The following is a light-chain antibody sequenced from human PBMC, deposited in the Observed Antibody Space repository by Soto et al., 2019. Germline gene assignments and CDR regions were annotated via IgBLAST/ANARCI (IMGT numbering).Light chain of an antibody. CDR1: QTNSTY. Sequence: DIQMTQSPSSLSASVGDRVTITCRASQTNSTYLNWYQQKPGKAPRLLIYDASSLLSGVPSRFSGSGSGTDFTLTIASLQPEDFSTYYCQHSDSTPYTFGQGTKVEI. CDR2: DAS. V-gene: IGKV1-39*01. J-gene: IGKJ2*01. CDR3: QHSDSTPYT.